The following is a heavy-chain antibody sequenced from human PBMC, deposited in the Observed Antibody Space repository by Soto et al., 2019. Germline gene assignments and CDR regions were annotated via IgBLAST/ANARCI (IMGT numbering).Heavy chain of an antibody. D-gene: IGHD3-3*01. V-gene: IGHV1-18*01. Sequence: PRASVKVSCKASGYTFTSYGISWVRQAPGQGLEWMGWISAYNGNTNYAQKLQGRVTMTTDTSTSTAYMELRSLRSDDTAVYYCARTKTEWLLPPQDFDYCGQGTLVTVSS. CDR3: ARTKTEWLLPPQDFDY. CDR1: GYTFTSYG. CDR2: ISAYNGNT. J-gene: IGHJ4*02.